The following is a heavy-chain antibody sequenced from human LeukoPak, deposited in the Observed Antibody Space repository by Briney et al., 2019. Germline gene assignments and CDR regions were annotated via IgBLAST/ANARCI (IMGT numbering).Heavy chain of an antibody. Sequence: ASVKVSCKASGYTFTGYYMHWVRQAPGQGLEWMGWISPNSGGTNYAQKFQGRVTMTRDTSISTAYMELSRLRSDDTAVYYCASLLVGSGSYLSWGQGTLATVSS. J-gene: IGHJ4*02. CDR1: GYTFTGYY. V-gene: IGHV1-2*02. CDR3: ASLLVGSGSYLS. D-gene: IGHD3-10*01. CDR2: ISPNSGGT.